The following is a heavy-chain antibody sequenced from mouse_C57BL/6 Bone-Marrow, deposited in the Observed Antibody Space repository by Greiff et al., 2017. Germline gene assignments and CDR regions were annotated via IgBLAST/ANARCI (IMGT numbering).Heavy chain of an antibody. V-gene: IGHV1-50*01. Sequence: QVQLQQPGAELVKPGASVKLSCKASGYTFTSYWMQWVKQRPGQGLEWIGEIDPSDSYTNYNQKFKGKATLTVDTSSSTAYMQLSSLTSEDSAVXYCAPSWADWGQGTLVTVSA. CDR3: APSWAD. CDR2: IDPSDSYT. CDR1: GYTFTSYW. J-gene: IGHJ3*01.